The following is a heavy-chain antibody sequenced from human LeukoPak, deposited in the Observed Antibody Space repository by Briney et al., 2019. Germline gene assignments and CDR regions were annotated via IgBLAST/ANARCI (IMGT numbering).Heavy chain of an antibody. D-gene: IGHD3-22*01. V-gene: IGHV3-23*01. CDR3: ARDPYYDDAFDI. Sequence: GGTLRLSCAASGFTFNTYGMTWVRQAPGKGLEWVSSISGSGSSTYYADSVKGRFTISRDNAKNSLYLQMNSLRAEDTALYYCARDPYYDDAFDIWGQGTMVTVSS. J-gene: IGHJ3*02. CDR1: GFTFNTYG. CDR2: ISGSGSST.